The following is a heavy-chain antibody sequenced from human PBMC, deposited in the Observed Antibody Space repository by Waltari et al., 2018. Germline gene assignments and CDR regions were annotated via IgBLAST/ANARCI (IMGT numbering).Heavy chain of an antibody. J-gene: IGHJ4*02. CDR1: AFTLSNYW. Sequence: EVQLVESGGGLVQPGGSLRLSCVASAFTLSNYWMHWVRQAPGKGLEWVAHIKPDGSQTDYVDSVKGRFAISRDNARNSLYLQMNSLRADDTAIYYCARDPARRADYWGQGTLVTVSS. V-gene: IGHV3-7*01. CDR3: ARDPARRADY. CDR2: IKPDGSQT.